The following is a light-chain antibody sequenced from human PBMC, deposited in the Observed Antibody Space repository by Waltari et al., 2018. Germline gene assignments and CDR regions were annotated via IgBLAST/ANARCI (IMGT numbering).Light chain of an antibody. J-gene: IGKJ2*01. CDR3: QQSHGFPFT. Sequence: DIRMTQSPSSLSTSVGDRVTISCRASYNVDVFLNWYQQKPGKAPKLLIYGASSLQSGVPSRFSGSGSGTDFTLTITSLQPEDSATYYCQQSHGFPFTFGQGTKLEIK. V-gene: IGKV1-39*01. CDR1: YNVDVF. CDR2: GAS.